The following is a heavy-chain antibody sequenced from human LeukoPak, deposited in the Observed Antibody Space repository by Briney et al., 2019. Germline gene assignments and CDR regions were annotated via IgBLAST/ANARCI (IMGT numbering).Heavy chain of an antibody. V-gene: IGHV4-59*01. D-gene: IGHD1-26*01. CDR1: GGSISSYY. J-gene: IGHJ4*02. Sequence: SETLSLTCTVSGGSISSYYWSWIRQPPGKGLEWIGYIYYSGSTNYNPPLKSRVTISVDTSKNQFSLKLSSVTAADTAVYYCARDSSHRGATPFDYWGQGTLVTVSS. CDR2: IYYSGST. CDR3: ARDSSHRGATPFDY.